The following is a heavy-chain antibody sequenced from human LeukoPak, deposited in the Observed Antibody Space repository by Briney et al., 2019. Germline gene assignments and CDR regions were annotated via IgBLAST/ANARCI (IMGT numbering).Heavy chain of an antibody. V-gene: IGHV4-59*01. CDR3: ARTKLYCSGGSCYSSLDY. CDR2: ISYSGST. D-gene: IGHD2-15*01. Sequence: SETLSLTCTVSGGSISNYYWSWIRQPPGKGLEWIGYISYSGSTISNPSLKSRVTISVDTSKNQFSLKLTSVTAADTALYYCARTKLYCSGGSCYSSLDYWGQGTLVTVSS. J-gene: IGHJ4*02. CDR1: GGSISNYY.